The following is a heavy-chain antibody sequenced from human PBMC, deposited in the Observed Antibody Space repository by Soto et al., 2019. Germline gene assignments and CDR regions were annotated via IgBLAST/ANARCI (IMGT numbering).Heavy chain of an antibody. J-gene: IGHJ4*02. D-gene: IGHD3-10*01. V-gene: IGHV3-23*01. CDR2: ISGSGGST. Sequence: EVQLLESGGGLVQPGGSLRLSCAASGFTFSSYAMSWVRQAPGKGLEWVSAISGSGGSTYYADSVKGRFTISRDNSKNTLYLQMNSLRVEDTGVYYCAKEDRVRGGTTSFDYWGQGTLVTVSS. CDR3: AKEDRVRGGTTSFDY. CDR1: GFTFSSYA.